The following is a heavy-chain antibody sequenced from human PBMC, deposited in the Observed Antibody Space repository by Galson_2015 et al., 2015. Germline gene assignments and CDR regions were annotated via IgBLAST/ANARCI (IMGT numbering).Heavy chain of an antibody. CDR1: GFTVSSNY. Sequence: SLRLSCAASGFTVSSNYMSWVRQAPGKGLEWVSVIYSGGSTYYADSVKGRFTISRDNSKNTLYLQMNSLRAEDTAVYYCARGTDYYGSTFDYWGQGTPVTVSS. CDR3: ARGTDYYGSTFDY. D-gene: IGHD3-10*01. CDR2: IYSGGST. V-gene: IGHV3-53*01. J-gene: IGHJ4*02.